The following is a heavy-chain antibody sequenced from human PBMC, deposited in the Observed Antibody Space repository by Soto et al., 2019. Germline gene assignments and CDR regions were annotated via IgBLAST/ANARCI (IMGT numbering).Heavy chain of an antibody. CDR3: ARDGDYYGSGSYWPGMGYYYYCYGMDV. CDR1: GYTFTGYY. V-gene: IGHV1-2*02. D-gene: IGHD3-10*01. Sequence: ASVKVSCKASGYTFTGYYMHWVRQAPGQGLEWMGWINPNSGGTNYAQKFQGRVTMTRDTSISTAYMELSRLRSDDTAVYYCARDGDYYGSGSYWPGMGYYYYCYGMDVWGKGNRVTVSS. J-gene: IGHJ6*04. CDR2: INPNSGGT.